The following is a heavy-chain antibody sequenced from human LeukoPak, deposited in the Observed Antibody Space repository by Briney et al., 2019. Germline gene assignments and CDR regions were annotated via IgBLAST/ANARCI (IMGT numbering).Heavy chain of an antibody. CDR3: AKGQIAVAGFFAHFDY. D-gene: IGHD6-19*01. CDR1: GFTFSSYA. V-gene: IGHV3-23*01. Sequence: GGSLRLSCAASGFTFSSYAMSWVRQAPGKGLEWVSAISGSGGSTYYADSVKGRFTISRDNSKNTLYQQMNSLRAEDTAVYYCAKGQIAVAGFFAHFDYWGQGTLVTVSS. CDR2: ISGSGGST. J-gene: IGHJ4*02.